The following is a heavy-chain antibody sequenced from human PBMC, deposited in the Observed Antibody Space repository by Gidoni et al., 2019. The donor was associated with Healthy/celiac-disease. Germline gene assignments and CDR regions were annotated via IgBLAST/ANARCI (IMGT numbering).Heavy chain of an antibody. CDR2: ISSSSSYI. V-gene: IGHV3-21*01. D-gene: IGHD5-18*01. Sequence: EVQLVESGGGLVKPGGSLRLSCAASGFTFSSYSMNWVRQAPGKGREWVSSISSSSSYIYYADSVKGRFTISRDNAKNSLYLQMNSLRAEDTAVYYCARDRRGYSYGPIDYWGQGTLVTVSS. CDR1: GFTFSSYS. J-gene: IGHJ4*02. CDR3: ARDRRGYSYGPIDY.